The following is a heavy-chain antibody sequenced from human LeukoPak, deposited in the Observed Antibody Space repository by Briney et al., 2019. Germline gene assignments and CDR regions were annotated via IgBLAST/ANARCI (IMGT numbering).Heavy chain of an antibody. Sequence: RSGGSLRLSCAASGFTFSSYAMSWVRQAPGKGLEWVSAISGSGGSTYYADSVRGRFTISRDNSKNTLYLQMNSLRAEDTAVCHCAKDRQQGGRPGEYYYYYGMDVWGQGTTVTVSS. V-gene: IGHV3-23*01. CDR3: AKDRQQGGRPGEYYYYYGMDV. D-gene: IGHD6-13*01. CDR1: GFTFSSYA. J-gene: IGHJ6*02. CDR2: ISGSGGST.